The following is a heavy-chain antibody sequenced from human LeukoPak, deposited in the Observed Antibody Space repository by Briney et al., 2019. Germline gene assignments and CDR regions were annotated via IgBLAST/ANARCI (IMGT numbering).Heavy chain of an antibody. D-gene: IGHD6-19*01. J-gene: IGHJ4*02. V-gene: IGHV4-4*07. Sequence: SETLSLTCTVSGGAISSDDWNWIRQPAGKGLEWIGRIQSSGSTNYNPSLKSRLTMSVDTSKNQFSLKLSSVTTADTAVYYCARDRGSGWYDYWGQGTLVTVSS. CDR2: IQSSGST. CDR3: ARDRGSGWYDY. CDR1: GGAISSDD.